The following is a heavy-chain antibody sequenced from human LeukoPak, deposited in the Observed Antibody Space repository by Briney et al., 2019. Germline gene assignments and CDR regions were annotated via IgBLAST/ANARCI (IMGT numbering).Heavy chain of an antibody. V-gene: IGHV5-51*01. D-gene: IGHD3-22*01. J-gene: IGHJ5*02. CDR2: IYPGDSDT. CDR3: ARRTYYYDSSGYSYWFDP. CDR1: GYSFTSYW. Sequence: PGESLKISCKGSGYSFTSYWIGWVRQMPGKGPEWMGIIYPGDSDTRYSPSFQGQVTISADKSISTAYLQWSSLKASDTAMYYCARRTYYYDSSGYSYWFDPWGQGTLVTVSS.